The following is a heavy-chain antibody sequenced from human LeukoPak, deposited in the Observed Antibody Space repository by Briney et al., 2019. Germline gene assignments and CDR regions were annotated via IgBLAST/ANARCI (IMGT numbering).Heavy chain of an antibody. CDR2: DYYSGST. Sequence: PSETLALTCTVSGGPISSYYWSWIRQPPGKGLEWIGYDYYSGSTYYNPPLKSRVTISVDTSKKQFSLKLTSATTADTAVYYCARGQDLRGSPTIYPFDYWGQGTLVTVSS. D-gene: IGHD3-9*01. J-gene: IGHJ4*02. V-gene: IGHV4-59*01. CDR1: GGPISSYY. CDR3: ARGQDLRGSPTIYPFDY.